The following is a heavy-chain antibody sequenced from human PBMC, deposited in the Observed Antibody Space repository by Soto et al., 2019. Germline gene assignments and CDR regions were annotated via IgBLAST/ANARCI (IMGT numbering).Heavy chain of an antibody. J-gene: IGHJ6*03. CDR3: ARVKGVTTTYYYYYMNV. V-gene: IGHV3-7*01. CDR2: IKQDGSEK. Sequence: GGSLRLSCAASGFTFSSYWMSWVRQAPGKGLEWVANIKQDGSEKYYVDSVKGRFTISRDNAKNSLYLQMNSLRAEDTDVYYCARVKGVTTTYYYYYMNVRGKGTTFSVSS. D-gene: IGHD4-4*01. CDR1: GFTFSSYW.